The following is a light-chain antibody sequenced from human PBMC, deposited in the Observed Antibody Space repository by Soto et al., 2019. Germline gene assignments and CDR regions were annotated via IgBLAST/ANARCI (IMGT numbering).Light chain of an antibody. V-gene: IGLV2-14*01. CDR1: RSDVGGYNY. J-gene: IGLJ2*01. CDR3: SSYTTSGTVL. CDR2: EVS. Sequence: QSALTQPASVSGSPGQSITISCTGTRSDVGGYNYVSWYQQHPGKAPKLMIYEVSNRPSGVSSRFSGSKSGNTASLTISGLQAEDEADYYCSSYTTSGTVLFGGGTKLTVL.